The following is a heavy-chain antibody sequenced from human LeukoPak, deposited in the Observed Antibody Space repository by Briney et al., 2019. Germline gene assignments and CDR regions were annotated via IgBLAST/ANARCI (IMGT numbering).Heavy chain of an antibody. CDR2: ISAYNGNT. D-gene: IGHD3-22*01. J-gene: IGHJ4*02. CDR3: ARDLGYYYDSSGYYSPFDY. V-gene: IGHV1-18*01. CDR1: GYTFTSYD. Sequence: ASVKVSCKASGYTFTSYDINWVRQATGQGLEWMGWISAYNGNTNYAQKLQGRVTMTTDTSTSTAYMELRSLRSDGTAVYYCARDLGYYYDSSGYYSPFDYWGQGTLVTVSS.